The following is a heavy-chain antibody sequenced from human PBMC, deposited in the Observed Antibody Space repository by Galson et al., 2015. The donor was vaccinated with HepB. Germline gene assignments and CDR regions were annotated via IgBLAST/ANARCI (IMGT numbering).Heavy chain of an antibody. D-gene: IGHD6-19*01. CDR3: AKDPYLYHALAGNMAGFDY. CDR2: ISYDGRNK. J-gene: IGHJ4*02. CDR1: GVTFSNYG. Sequence: SLRLSCAASGVTFSNYGFNWVRQAPGKGLEWVTVISYDGRNKHYADSVKGRFTISRDNSKNMVYLQMNSQRVEDTGLYYCAKDPYLYHALAGNMAGFDYWGQGTLVTVSS. V-gene: IGHV3-30*18.